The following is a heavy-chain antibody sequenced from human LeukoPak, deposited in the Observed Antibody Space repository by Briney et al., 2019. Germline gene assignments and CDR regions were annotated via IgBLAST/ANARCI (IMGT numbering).Heavy chain of an antibody. V-gene: IGHV3-21*06. CDR1: GFTFDDYG. J-gene: IGHJ4*02. Sequence: PGGSLRLSCAASGFTFDDYGMSWVRQAPGKGLEWVSSIDSSGGYMFYADSVKGRFIISRDNAKDSLYLQMNSLRVEDTAVYYCLRGDRRDYWGQGPLVTVSS. CDR3: LRGDRRDY. CDR2: IDSSGGYM.